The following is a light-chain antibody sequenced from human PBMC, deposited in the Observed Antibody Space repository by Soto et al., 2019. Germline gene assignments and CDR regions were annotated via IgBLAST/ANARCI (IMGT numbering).Light chain of an antibody. CDR1: QDINIY. J-gene: IGKJ5*01. V-gene: IGKV1-33*01. Sequence: DIQMTQSPSSLFASVGDSVPITCQATQDINIYLNWYQQKPGKAPNLLIYDASNLEIGVPSSFSGSGSGTHFTFTISSLQTEDIGTYYCQQYDILPITFGRGTRLEIK. CDR2: DAS. CDR3: QQYDILPIT.